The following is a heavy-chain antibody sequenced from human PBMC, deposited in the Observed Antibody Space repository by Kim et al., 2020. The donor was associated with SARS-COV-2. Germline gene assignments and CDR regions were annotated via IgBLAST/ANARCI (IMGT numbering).Heavy chain of an antibody. J-gene: IGHJ4*02. Sequence: GSTNYNPSRKSRATLSVDTSKNQFSLKRSSVTAADTAGYYCARDRIAWDYWGQGTLVTVSS. V-gene: IGHV4-59*01. D-gene: IGHD2-15*01. CDR2: GST. CDR3: ARDRIAWDY.